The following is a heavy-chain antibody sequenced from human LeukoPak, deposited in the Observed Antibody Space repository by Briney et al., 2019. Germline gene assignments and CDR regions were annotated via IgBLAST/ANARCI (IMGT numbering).Heavy chain of an antibody. J-gene: IGHJ4*02. CDR3: AKDRDGDYTSDY. CDR2: TPYHGVSR. V-gene: IGHV3-30*02. CDR1: RFIFCSYG. D-gene: IGHD4-17*01. Sequence: GGSLRLPCVASRFIFCSYGMHWVRQAPVKGLEWVAFTPYHGVSRYYTESVKGRFTISRDNSKSTLYLQMNSLRIEDTAVYYCAKDRDGDYTSDYWGQGTLVIVSS.